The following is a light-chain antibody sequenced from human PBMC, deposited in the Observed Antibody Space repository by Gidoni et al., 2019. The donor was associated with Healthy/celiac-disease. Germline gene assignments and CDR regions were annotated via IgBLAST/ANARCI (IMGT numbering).Light chain of an antibody. V-gene: IGKV1-39*01. Sequence: IQMTQPHTSLSASVGDRVTITCRASQSISSYLNWYQQKPGKAPKLLIYAASSLQSGVPSRFSGSGSGTDFTLTISSLQPEDFATYYCQQSYSTPYTFGQGTKLEIK. J-gene: IGKJ2*01. CDR2: AAS. CDR3: QQSYSTPYT. CDR1: QSISSY.